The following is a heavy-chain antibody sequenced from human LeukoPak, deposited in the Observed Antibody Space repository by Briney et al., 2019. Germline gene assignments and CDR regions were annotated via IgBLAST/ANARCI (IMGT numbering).Heavy chain of an antibody. CDR2: IYPGDSDT. CDR3: ARRDTRWYFFDY. D-gene: IGHD2-15*01. CDR1: GYSFTSDW. V-gene: IGHV5-51*01. J-gene: IGHJ4*02. Sequence: GESLKVSCMGSGYSFTSDWIAWVRQMPGKGLELMGIIYPGDSDTRYSPSFQGQVTISADKSITTAYLQWSSLKASDTAMYYCARRDTRWYFFDYWGQGTLVTVSS.